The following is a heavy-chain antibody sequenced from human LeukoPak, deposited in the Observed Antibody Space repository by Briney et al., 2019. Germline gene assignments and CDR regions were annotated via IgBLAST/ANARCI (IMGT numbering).Heavy chain of an antibody. CDR1: GGSISSYY. D-gene: IGHD6-13*01. J-gene: IGHJ5*02. V-gene: IGHV4-59*01. CDR3: ARERQPNWFDP. Sequence: SETLSLTCTVSGGSISSYYWRWIRQPPGKGLEWIGYIYYSGSTNYNPSLKSRVTISVDTSKNQFSLKLSSVTAADTAVYYCARERQPNWFDPWGQGTLVTVSS. CDR2: IYYSGST.